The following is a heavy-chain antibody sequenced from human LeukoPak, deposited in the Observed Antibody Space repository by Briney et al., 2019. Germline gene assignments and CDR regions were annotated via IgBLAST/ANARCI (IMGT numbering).Heavy chain of an antibody. CDR1: GFTFRSYW. CDR2: INQEASRT. V-gene: IGHV3-7*01. D-gene: IGHD2/OR15-2a*01. J-gene: IGHJ4*02. CDR3: AKYLSRAFDS. Sequence: GGSLRLSCAASGFTFRSYWMSWVRKAPGKGLEWLGHINQEASRTDHADSVKGRFTISRDNTRNLLFLHMSSLRAEDTAVCYCAKYLSRAFDSWGQGILVSVSS.